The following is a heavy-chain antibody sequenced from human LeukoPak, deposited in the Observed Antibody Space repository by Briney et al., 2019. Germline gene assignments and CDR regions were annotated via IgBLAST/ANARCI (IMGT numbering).Heavy chain of an antibody. CDR2: MYISGST. J-gene: IGHJ6*03. CDR3: ARDLPGWDPIIAPPVNPRYYYMDV. Sequence: SETLSLTCTVSGDSISSYYWSWIRQPAGKGLEWIGRMYISGSTDYSPSLKSRVTLSLDTSKNQFSLSLTSVTAADTAVYYCARDLPGWDPIIAPPVNPRYYYMDVWGKGTTVTVSS. D-gene: IGHD2/OR15-2a*01. V-gene: IGHV4-4*07. CDR1: GDSISSYY.